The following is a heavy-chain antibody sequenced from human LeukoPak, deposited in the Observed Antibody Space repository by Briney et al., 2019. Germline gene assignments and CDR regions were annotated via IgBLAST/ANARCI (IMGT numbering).Heavy chain of an antibody. CDR2: ISSSGGST. D-gene: IGHD5-18*01. Sequence: PGGSLRLSCAASGFTFSSYAMSWVRQAPGKGLEWVSAISSSGGSTYYADSVKGRFTISRDNSKNTLYLQMNSLRAEDTAVYCCAKDEDPYNVDTSFDYWGQGTLVTVSS. J-gene: IGHJ4*02. CDR1: GFTFSSYA. CDR3: AKDEDPYNVDTSFDY. V-gene: IGHV3-23*01.